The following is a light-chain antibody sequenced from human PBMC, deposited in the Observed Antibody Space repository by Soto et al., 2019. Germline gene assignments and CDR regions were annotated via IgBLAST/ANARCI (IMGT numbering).Light chain of an antibody. CDR1: QGIASS. CDR3: QQFSSYPLT. Sequence: DIHLTQSPSFLSASLGDRVTITCRASQGIASSLAWYQQKAGKAPKLLIYGASTLETGVPSRFSGSGPGTEFTLPISSLQPEDFGIYYCQQFSSYPLTFGGGTKVEIK. V-gene: IGKV1-9*01. J-gene: IGKJ4*01. CDR2: GAS.